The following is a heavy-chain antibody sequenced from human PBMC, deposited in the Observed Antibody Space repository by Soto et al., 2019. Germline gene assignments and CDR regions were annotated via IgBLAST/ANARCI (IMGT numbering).Heavy chain of an antibody. Sequence: EVQLLESGGGFVQPGGSLRLSCAASVFRFSDFAMTWVRQAPGRGLEWDSAITGTASSTYYADSVKGRFTNSRDNYENTPYLQINSLRAEDTARCYYAKRAEGYDGSSLNSRGQGTLVTVSS. CDR1: VFRFSDFA. CDR2: ITGTASST. J-gene: IGHJ5*01. V-gene: IGHV3-23*01. CDR3: AKRAEGYDGSSLNS. D-gene: IGHD5-12*01.